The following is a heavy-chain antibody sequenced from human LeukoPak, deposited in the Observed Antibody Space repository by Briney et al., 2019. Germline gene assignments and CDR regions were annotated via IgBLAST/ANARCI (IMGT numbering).Heavy chain of an antibody. V-gene: IGHV1-18*01. CDR2: ISAYNGNT. CDR1: GYTFTSYG. CDR3: ARVKGPLITGTTGIYNWFDP. D-gene: IGHD1-7*01. Sequence: ASVKVSCKASGYTFTSYGISWVRQAPGQGLEWMGWISAYNGNTNYAQKLQGRVTMTTDTSTSTAYMELRSLRSDDTAVYYCARVKGPLITGTTGIYNWFDPWGQGTLVTVSS. J-gene: IGHJ5*02.